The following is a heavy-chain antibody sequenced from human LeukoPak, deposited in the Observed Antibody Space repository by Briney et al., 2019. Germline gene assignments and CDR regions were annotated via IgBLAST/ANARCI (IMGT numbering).Heavy chain of an antibody. CDR3: ARAVRGGAQGGGGY. Sequence: GASVKVSCKASGYTFTGYYIHWVRQAPGQGLEWMGWINPNSGGTNYAQKFQGRVTMTRDTSISTAYMELSRLRSDDTAVYYCARAVRGGAQGGGGYWGQGTLVTVSS. J-gene: IGHJ4*02. CDR1: GYTFTGYY. D-gene: IGHD3-16*01. V-gene: IGHV1-2*02. CDR2: INPNSGGT.